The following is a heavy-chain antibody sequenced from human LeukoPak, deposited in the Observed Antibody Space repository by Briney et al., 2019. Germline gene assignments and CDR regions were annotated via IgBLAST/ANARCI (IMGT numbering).Heavy chain of an antibody. Sequence: GASVKVSCKASGYTFTSYYMHWVRQAPGQGLEWMGIINPSGGSTTYAQKFQGRVTMTRDMSTSTVYMELSRLRSDDTAVYYCASLNKNSSSWYYYMDVWGKGTTVTVSS. V-gene: IGHV1-46*01. J-gene: IGHJ6*03. CDR2: INPSGGST. CDR3: ASLNKNSSSWYYYMDV. D-gene: IGHD6-13*01. CDR1: GYTFTSYY.